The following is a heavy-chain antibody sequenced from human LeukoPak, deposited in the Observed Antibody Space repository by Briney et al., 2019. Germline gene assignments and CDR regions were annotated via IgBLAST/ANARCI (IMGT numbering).Heavy chain of an antibody. V-gene: IGHV3-23*01. Sequence: GGSLTLSCAASGLSFSSFAMSWVRQAPARGLEWLSSMKGTGETFYSDSVRGRFTLSRDDSRNTVYLQLINLRVEDTAVYYSARASWVSSADAVWWGQGTVVNVSS. J-gene: IGHJ4*02. D-gene: IGHD3-16*01. CDR3: ARASWVSSADAVW. CDR2: MKGTGET. CDR1: GLSFSSFA.